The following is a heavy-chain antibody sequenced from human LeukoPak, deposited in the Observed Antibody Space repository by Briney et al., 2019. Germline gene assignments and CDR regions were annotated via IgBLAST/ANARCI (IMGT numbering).Heavy chain of an antibody. V-gene: IGHV3-33*01. CDR2: IWYDGSNK. D-gene: IGHD1-26*01. J-gene: IGHJ4*03. CDR3: ATENSGSYYGYFDS. Sequence: GGSLRLSCAASGFTFSGYGMHWVRQAPGKGLEWVAVIWYDGSNKYYADSVKGRFTISRDNSKNTLYLQINSLRADDTAVYYCATENSGSYYGYFDSWGQGTLVTVSS. CDR1: GFTFSGYG.